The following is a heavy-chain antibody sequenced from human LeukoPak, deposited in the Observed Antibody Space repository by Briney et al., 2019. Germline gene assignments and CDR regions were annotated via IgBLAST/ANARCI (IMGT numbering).Heavy chain of an antibody. CDR2: IKHSGII. CDR3: ARVGFWSGYSSGY. Sequence: SETLSLTCAVSGVSFSGYYWSWIRQPPGKGLEWIGEIKHSGIIHYNPSLKSRVSISVDTSNNQFSLKLNSVTAADTAVYYRARVGFWSGYSSGYWGQGTLVTVSS. CDR1: GVSFSGYY. V-gene: IGHV4-34*01. J-gene: IGHJ4*02. D-gene: IGHD3-3*01.